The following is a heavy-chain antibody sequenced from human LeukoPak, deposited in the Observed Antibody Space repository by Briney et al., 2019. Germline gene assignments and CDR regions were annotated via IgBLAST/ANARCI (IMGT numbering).Heavy chain of an antibody. V-gene: IGHV4-59*01. CDR1: GGSISSYY. J-gene: IGHJ4*02. CDR3: ARYDSSGYYPQFDY. D-gene: IGHD3-22*01. Sequence: PSETLSLTCTVSGGSISSYYWSWIRQPPGKGLEWIGYIYYSGSTNYNPSLKSRVTISVDTSKNQFSLKLSSVTAADTAVYYCARYDSSGYYPQFDYWGQGTLVTVSS. CDR2: IYYSGST.